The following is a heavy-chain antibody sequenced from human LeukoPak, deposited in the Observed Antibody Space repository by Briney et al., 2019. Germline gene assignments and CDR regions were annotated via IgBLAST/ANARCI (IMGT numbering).Heavy chain of an antibody. J-gene: IGHJ5*02. Sequence: SVKVSCKASLGTFSSYAISWVRQAPGQGLEWVGRITPILGIANYAQKFQGRVTITADKSTSTAYMELSSLRSEDTAVYYCASVLSGIAVAGSFDPWGQGTLVTVSS. V-gene: IGHV1-69*04. CDR3: ASVLSGIAVAGSFDP. D-gene: IGHD6-19*01. CDR1: LGTFSSYA. CDR2: ITPILGIA.